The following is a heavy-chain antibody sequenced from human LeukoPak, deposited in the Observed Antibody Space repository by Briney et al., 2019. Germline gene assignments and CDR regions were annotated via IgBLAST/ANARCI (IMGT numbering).Heavy chain of an antibody. V-gene: IGHV4-4*02. CDR1: GGSISRSNW. J-gene: IGHJ5*02. Sequence: SETLSLTCAVSGGSISRSNWCIWVRQPPGKGLEWIGEIYQSGSTNYNPSLKSRVTISVDTSKNQFSLKLSSVTAADTAVYYCARGRSSARGLSLHWFDPWGQGTLVTVSS. D-gene: IGHD3-16*02. CDR2: IYQSGST. CDR3: ARGRSSARGLSLHWFDP.